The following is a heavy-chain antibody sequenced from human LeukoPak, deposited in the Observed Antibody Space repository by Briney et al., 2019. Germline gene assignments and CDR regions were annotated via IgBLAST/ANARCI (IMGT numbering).Heavy chain of an antibody. V-gene: IGHV3-33*01. CDR2: IWYDGSNK. CDR3: ARDPRVVGYYFDY. Sequence: PGRSLRLSCAASGFTFSSYGMHWVRQAPGKGLEWVAVIWYDGSNKYYADSVKGRFTISRDNSKNTLYLQMNSLRAEDTAVYHCARDPRVVGYYFDYWGQGTLVTVSS. D-gene: IGHD3-3*01. CDR1: GFTFSSYG. J-gene: IGHJ4*02.